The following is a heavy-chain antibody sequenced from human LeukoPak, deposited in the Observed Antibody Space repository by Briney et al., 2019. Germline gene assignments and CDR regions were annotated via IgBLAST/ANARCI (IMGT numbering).Heavy chain of an antibody. CDR3: ARGTLYYGSENYYY. D-gene: IGHD3-10*01. CDR1: GFPFSAYE. CDR2: ISTSGSSI. J-gene: IGHJ4*02. Sequence: RGSLRLSCAASGFPFSAYEMNWVRQAPGKGLEWVSYISTSGSSIYYADSVKGRFTISRDNAKNSLNLQMNSLRAEDTAVYYCARGTLYYGSENYYYWGQGTLVTVSS. V-gene: IGHV3-48*03.